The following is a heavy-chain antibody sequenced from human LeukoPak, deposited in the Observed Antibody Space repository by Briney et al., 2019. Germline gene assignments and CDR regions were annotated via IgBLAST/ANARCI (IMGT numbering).Heavy chain of an antibody. D-gene: IGHD3-22*01. V-gene: IGHV1-69*13. CDR1: GYTFTSYG. Sequence: SVKVSCKASGYTFTSYGISWVRQAPGQGLEWMGGIVPIFGTANYAQKFQGRVTITADESTSTAYMELSSLRSEDTAVYYCARTNYYDSSGYYSALDYWGQGTLVTVSS. CDR3: ARTNYYDSSGYYSALDY. CDR2: IVPIFGTA. J-gene: IGHJ4*02.